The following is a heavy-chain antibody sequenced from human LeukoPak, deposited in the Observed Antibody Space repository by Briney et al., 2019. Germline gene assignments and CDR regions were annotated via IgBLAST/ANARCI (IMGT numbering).Heavy chain of an antibody. CDR2: INHSGST. D-gene: IGHD6-25*01. CDR3: ARVYSSAPDNWFDP. V-gene: IGHV4-34*01. Sequence: SETLSLTCAVYGGSFSGYYWSRIRQPPGKGLEWIGEINHSGSTNYNPSLKSRVTISVDTSKNQFSLKLSSVTAADTAVYYCARVYSSAPDNWFDPWGQGTLVTVSS. J-gene: IGHJ5*02. CDR1: GGSFSGYY.